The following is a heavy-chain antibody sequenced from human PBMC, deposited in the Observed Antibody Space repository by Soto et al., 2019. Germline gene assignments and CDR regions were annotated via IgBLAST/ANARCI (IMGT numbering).Heavy chain of an antibody. J-gene: IGHJ1*01. D-gene: IGHD6-19*01. Sequence: SVKVSCKASGGTFSSYAISWVRQAPGQGLEWMGGIIPIFGTANYAQKFQGRVTITADKSTSTAYMELSSLRSEDTAVYYCARDPGYSSGWYGGFQNWGQGTLVTVSS. V-gene: IGHV1-69*06. CDR3: ARDPGYSSGWYGGFQN. CDR1: GGTFSSYA. CDR2: IIPIFGTA.